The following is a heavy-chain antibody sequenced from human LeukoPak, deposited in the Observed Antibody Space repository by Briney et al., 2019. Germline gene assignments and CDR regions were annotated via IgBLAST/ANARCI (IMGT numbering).Heavy chain of an antibody. Sequence: GGSLRLSCTTSGFTFSVFAINWVRQAPGKGLEWVGIIRSSPNGGTTEYGTSVKGRFTISRDDFKNIAYLQMNSLKTEDTAVYYCTRNYNTQDFDYWGQGTLVTVSS. CDR2: IRSSPNGGTT. D-gene: IGHD3-22*01. CDR3: TRNYNTQDFDY. J-gene: IGHJ4*02. CDR1: GFTFSVFA. V-gene: IGHV3-49*04.